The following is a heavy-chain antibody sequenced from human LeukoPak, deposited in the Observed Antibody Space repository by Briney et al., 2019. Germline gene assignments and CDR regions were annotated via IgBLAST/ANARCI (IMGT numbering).Heavy chain of an antibody. D-gene: IGHD3-9*01. CDR2: ISYDGSNK. CDR3: ARDAGWLPHDAFDI. J-gene: IGHJ3*02. V-gene: IGHV3-30-3*01. Sequence: PGRSLRLSCAASGFTFSSYAMHWVRQAPGKGLEWVAVISYDGSNKYYADSVKGRFTISRDNSKNTLYLQMNSLRAEDTAVYYCARDAGWLPHDAFDIWGQGTMVTVSS. CDR1: GFTFSSYA.